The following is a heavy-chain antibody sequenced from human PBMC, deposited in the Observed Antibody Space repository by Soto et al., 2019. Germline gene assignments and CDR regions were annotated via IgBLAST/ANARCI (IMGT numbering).Heavy chain of an antibody. CDR3: ARDDCSSPSCYVY. Sequence: PGGSLRLSCAASGFTFSYYYMSWIRQAPGKGLEWVSSISTSSSNTNYADSVKGRFTISRDNSKNTLDLQMDSLRAEDTGVYFCARDDCSSPSCYVYWGQGTPVTVSS. CDR1: GFTFSYYY. CDR2: ISTSSSNT. V-gene: IGHV3-11*06. J-gene: IGHJ4*02. D-gene: IGHD2-2*01.